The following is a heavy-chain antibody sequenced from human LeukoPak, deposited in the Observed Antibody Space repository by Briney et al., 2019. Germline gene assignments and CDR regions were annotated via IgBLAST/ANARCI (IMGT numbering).Heavy chain of an antibody. D-gene: IGHD3-3*01. Sequence: SETLSLTCAVSGYSISSGYYWGWIRQPTGKGLEWIGSIYHSGSTYYNPSLKSRVTISVDTSKNQFSLKLSSVTAADTAVYYCARDYDFWSGYSGWGQGTLVTVSS. CDR2: IYHSGST. CDR1: GYSISSGYY. V-gene: IGHV4-38-2*01. J-gene: IGHJ4*02. CDR3: ARDYDFWSGYSG.